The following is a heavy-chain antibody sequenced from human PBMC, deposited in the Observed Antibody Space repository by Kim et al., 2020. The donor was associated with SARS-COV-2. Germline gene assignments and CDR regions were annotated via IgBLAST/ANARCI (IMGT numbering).Heavy chain of an antibody. J-gene: IGHJ4*02. D-gene: IGHD6-13*01. CDR3: ARGGRGIAAAGTRTSPAY. Sequence: ASVKVSCKASGYTFTSYYMHWVRQAPGQGLEWMGIINPSGGSTSYAQKFQGRVTMTRDTSTSTAYMELSSLRSEDTAVYYCARGGRGIAAAGTRTSPAYWCQGTLVTVSS. V-gene: IGHV1-46*01. CDR2: INPSGGST. CDR1: GYTFTSYY.